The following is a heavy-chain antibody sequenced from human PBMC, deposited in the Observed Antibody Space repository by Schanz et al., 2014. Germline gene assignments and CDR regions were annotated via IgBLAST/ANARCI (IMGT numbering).Heavy chain of an antibody. D-gene: IGHD4-4*01. CDR2: ISSSGNII. CDR3: AKDRQTTVNRVGYYYGMDV. Sequence: QVLLVESGGGLVKPGGSLRLSCSASGFTFSDSFMSWIRQTPGKGLEWLSYISSSGNIIHYADSVKGRFTISRDNAKNSLYLQMTGLRAEDTALYYCAKDRQTTVNRVGYYYGMDVWGQGTTVTVSS. CDR1: GFTFSDSF. J-gene: IGHJ6*02. V-gene: IGHV3-11*01.